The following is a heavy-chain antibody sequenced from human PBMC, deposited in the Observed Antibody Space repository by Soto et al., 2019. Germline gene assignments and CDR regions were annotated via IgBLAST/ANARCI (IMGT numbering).Heavy chain of an antibody. Sequence: QVQLQESGPGLVKPSETLSLTCTVSGGSVSSGSYYWSWIRQPPGKGLEWIGYIYYSGSTNYNPSLKSRVTISVDTSKNQFSLKLSSVTAADTAVYYCERDTAVAGTALYGMDVWGQGTTVTVSS. J-gene: IGHJ6*02. V-gene: IGHV4-61*01. CDR1: GGSVSSGSYY. CDR3: ERDTAVAGTALYGMDV. CDR2: IYYSGST. D-gene: IGHD6-19*01.